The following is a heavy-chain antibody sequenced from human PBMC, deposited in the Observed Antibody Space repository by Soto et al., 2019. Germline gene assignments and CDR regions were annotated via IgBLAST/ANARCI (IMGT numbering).Heavy chain of an antibody. Sequence: SETLSLTCAASGDCISIDSHWGWIRLPPWKVLELIGTLYHSRTTYYNPSLKRRVSLSVAPSKNQFSLKLSSVTAPDTALYYCARAFHHGWSFDLWGRGTLVTVSS. CDR2: LYHSRTT. J-gene: IGHJ2*01. V-gene: IGHV4-38-2*01. CDR3: ARAFHHGWSFDL. CDR1: GDCISIDSH.